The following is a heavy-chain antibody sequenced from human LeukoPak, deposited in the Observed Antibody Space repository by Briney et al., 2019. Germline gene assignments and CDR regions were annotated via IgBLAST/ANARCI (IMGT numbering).Heavy chain of an antibody. V-gene: IGHV3-30*02. CDR1: GFTFSSYG. CDR3: AKVDRSAFIAAAGYYYYMDV. J-gene: IGHJ6*03. CDR2: IRYDGSNK. D-gene: IGHD6-13*01. Sequence: PGGSLRLSCAASGFTFSSYGMHWVRQAPGKGLEWVAFIRYDGSNKYYADSVKGRFTISRDNSKNTLYLQMNSLRAEDTAVYYRAKVDRSAFIAAAGYYYYMDVWGKGTTVTISS.